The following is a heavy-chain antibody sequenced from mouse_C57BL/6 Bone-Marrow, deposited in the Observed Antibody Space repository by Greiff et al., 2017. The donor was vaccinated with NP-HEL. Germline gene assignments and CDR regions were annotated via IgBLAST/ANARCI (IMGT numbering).Heavy chain of an antibody. V-gene: IGHV1-4*01. CDR2: INPSSGYT. Sequence: VMLVESGAELARPGASVKMSCKASVYTFTSYTMHWVKQRPGQGLEWIGYINPSSGYTKYNQKFKDKATLTADKSSSTAYMQLSSLTSEDSAVYYCARSRVNWGQGTLVTVSA. CDR1: VYTFTSYT. D-gene: IGHD2-1*01. J-gene: IGHJ3*01. CDR3: ARSRVN.